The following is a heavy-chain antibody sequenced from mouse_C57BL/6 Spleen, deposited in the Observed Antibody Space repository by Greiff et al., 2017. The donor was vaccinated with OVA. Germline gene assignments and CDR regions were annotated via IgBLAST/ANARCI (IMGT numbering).Heavy chain of an antibody. D-gene: IGHD2-5*01. V-gene: IGHV5-9*01. CDR1: GFTFSSYT. J-gene: IGHJ1*03. Sequence: EVKLVESGGGLVKPGGSLKLSCAASGFTFSSYTMSWVRQTPEKRLEWVATISGGGGNTYYPDSVKGRFTISRDNAKNTLYLQMSSLRSEDTALYYCARPNSNYWYFDVWGTGTTVTVSS. CDR3: ARPNSNYWYFDV. CDR2: ISGGGGNT.